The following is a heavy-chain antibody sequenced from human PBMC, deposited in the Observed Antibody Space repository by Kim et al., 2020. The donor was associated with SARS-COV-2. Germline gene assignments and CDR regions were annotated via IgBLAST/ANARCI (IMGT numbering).Heavy chain of an antibody. CDR1: GYSFTSYW. CDR3: ARHANWNRNYYYYMDV. J-gene: IGHJ6*03. V-gene: IGHV5-51*01. Sequence: GESLKISCKGSGYSFTSYWIGWVRQMPGKGLEWMGIIYPGDSDTRYSPSFQGQVTISADKSISTAYLQWSSLKASDTAMYYCARHANWNRNYYYYMDVWGKGTTVTVSS. D-gene: IGHD1-20*01. CDR2: IYPGDSDT.